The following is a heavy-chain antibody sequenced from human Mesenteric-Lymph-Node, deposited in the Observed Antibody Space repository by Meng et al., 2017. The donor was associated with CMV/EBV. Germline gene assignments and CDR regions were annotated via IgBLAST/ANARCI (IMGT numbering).Heavy chain of an antibody. V-gene: IGHV1-8*03. Sequence: ASVKVSCKASGYTFTNYDINWVRQATGQGLEWMGWMNPSNGRTGSAQKFHGRVTVTMDTSITTAYMELRSLRSDDTAVYYCARVGWDDYYYYGMDVWGQGTTVTVSS. CDR1: GYTFTNYD. J-gene: IGHJ6*02. D-gene: IGHD1-26*01. CDR3: ARVGWDDYYYYGMDV. CDR2: MNPSNGRT.